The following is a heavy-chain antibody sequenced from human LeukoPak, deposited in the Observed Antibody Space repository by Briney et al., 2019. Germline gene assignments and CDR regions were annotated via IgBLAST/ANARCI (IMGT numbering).Heavy chain of an antibody. CDR2: ISSSGSTI. V-gene: IGHV3-11*01. D-gene: IGHD2-15*01. J-gene: IGHJ6*02. CDR1: GFTFSDYY. Sequence: GGSLRLSCAASGFTFSDYYMSWIRQAPGKGLEWVSYISSSGSTIYYADSVKGRFTISRDNAKNSLYLQMNSLRAEDTAVYYCARLYCSGGSCYGHYGMDVWGQGTTVTVSS. CDR3: ARLYCSGGSCYGHYGMDV.